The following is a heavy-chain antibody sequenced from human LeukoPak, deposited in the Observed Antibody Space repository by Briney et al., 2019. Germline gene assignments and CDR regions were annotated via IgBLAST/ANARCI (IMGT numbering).Heavy chain of an antibody. CDR2: ISGSGGST. V-gene: IGHV3-23*01. CDR3: ARDDIAVAGQDY. D-gene: IGHD6-19*01. J-gene: IGHJ4*02. CDR1: GDSISSPTYY. Sequence: ETLSLTCTVSGDSISSPTYYWGWIRQPPGKGLEWVSAISGSGGSTYYADSVKGRFTISRDNSKNTLYLQMNSLRAEDTAVYYCARDDIAVAGQDYWGQGTLVTVSS.